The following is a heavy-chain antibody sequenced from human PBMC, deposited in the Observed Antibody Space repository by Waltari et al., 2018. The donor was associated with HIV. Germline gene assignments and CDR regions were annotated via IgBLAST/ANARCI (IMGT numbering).Heavy chain of an antibody. CDR2: YDDDSRVK. Sequence: VESGGTPVQPGESLRLSCKASGFIFGSHWMHWVRQSPGKGLVWGSRYDDDSRVKKDADTVKVRFTSSRDNTKETLFLEMKSLRVEDSGIYHCVKDVTVTHYGVYYSGLDVWGQGTTVTV. V-gene: IGHV3-74*02. CDR1: GFIFGSHW. CDR3: VKDVTVTHYGVYYSGLDV. D-gene: IGHD2-8*01. J-gene: IGHJ6*02.